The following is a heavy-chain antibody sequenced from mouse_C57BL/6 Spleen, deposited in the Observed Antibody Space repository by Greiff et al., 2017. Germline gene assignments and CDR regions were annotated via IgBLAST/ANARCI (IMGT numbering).Heavy chain of an antibody. Sequence: QVQLQQSGPELVKPGASVKISCKASGYAFSSSWMNWVKQRPGKGLEWIGRIYPGDGDTNYNGKLKGKATLTAAKNSSTAYMHLSSLTSADSAVYFCARSQLSPLGYWGQGTLVTVSA. V-gene: IGHV1-82*01. CDR1: GYAFSSSW. D-gene: IGHD3-2*02. CDR3: ARSQLSPLGY. J-gene: IGHJ3*01. CDR2: IYPGDGDT.